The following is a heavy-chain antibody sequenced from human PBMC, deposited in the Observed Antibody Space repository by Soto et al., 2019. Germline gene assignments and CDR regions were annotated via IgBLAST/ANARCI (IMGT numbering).Heavy chain of an antibody. CDR3: AREATGLGYCSSTSCYDDY. CDR1: GGTFSSYT. J-gene: IGHJ4*02. Sequence: ASVKVSCKASGGTFSSYTISWVRQAPGQGLEWMGRIIPILGIANYAQKFQGRVTITADKSTSTAYMELSSLRSEDTAVYYCAREATGLGYCSSTSCYDDYWGQGTLVTVSS. V-gene: IGHV1-69*04. D-gene: IGHD2-2*01. CDR2: IIPILGIA.